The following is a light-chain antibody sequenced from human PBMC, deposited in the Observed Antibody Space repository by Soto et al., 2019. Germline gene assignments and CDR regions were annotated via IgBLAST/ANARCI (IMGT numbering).Light chain of an antibody. CDR3: QQYATSPLT. CDR2: DAS. Sequence: EIVLTQSPGTLSLSPGERATLSCRASQSVLTSLAWYQQKPGQAPRLLIYDASSRATAIPDRFSGSGSGTDFNLTLSRLETEDFAVYYCQQYATSPLTFGGGTKVEIK. V-gene: IGKV3-20*01. J-gene: IGKJ4*01. CDR1: QSVLTS.